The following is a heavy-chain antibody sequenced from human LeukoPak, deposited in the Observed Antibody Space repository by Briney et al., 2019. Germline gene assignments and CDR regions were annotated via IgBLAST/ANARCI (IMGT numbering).Heavy chain of an antibody. V-gene: IGHV1-69*04. CDR3: ARDIAGLYSSSFTYYFDY. Sequence: ASVKVSCKASGGTFSSYAISWVRQAPGQGLEWMGRIIPILGIANYAQKFQGRVTITADKSTSTAYMELSSLRSEDTAVYYCARDIAGLYSSSFTYYFDYWGQGTLVTVSS. CDR1: GGTFSSYA. CDR2: IIPILGIA. D-gene: IGHD6-6*01. J-gene: IGHJ4*02.